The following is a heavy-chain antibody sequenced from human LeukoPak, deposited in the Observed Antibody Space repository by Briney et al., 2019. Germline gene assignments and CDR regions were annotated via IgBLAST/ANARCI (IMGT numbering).Heavy chain of an antibody. CDR3: AKDTFYYGSGSYYNVPFDY. Sequence: GGSLRLSCAASGSTFSSYAMSWVRQAPGKGLEWVSAISGSGGSTYYADSVKGRFTISRDNSKNTLYLQMNSLRAEDTAVYYCAKDTFYYGSGSYYNVPFDYWGQGTLVTVSS. CDR1: GSTFSSYA. D-gene: IGHD3-10*01. V-gene: IGHV3-23*01. CDR2: ISGSGGST. J-gene: IGHJ4*02.